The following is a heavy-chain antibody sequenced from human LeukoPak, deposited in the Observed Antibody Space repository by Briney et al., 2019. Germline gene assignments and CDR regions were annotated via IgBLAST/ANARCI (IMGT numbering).Heavy chain of an antibody. Sequence: SETLSLTCAVYGGSFSGYYWSWIRQPPGKGLEWIGYIYYSGSTNYNPSLKSRVTISVDTSKNQFSLKLSSVTAADTAVYYCARGGGGNIYYYYYYYMDVWGKGTTVTISS. CDR3: ARGGGGNIYYYYYYYMDV. D-gene: IGHD4-23*01. J-gene: IGHJ6*03. CDR1: GGSFSGYY. V-gene: IGHV4-59*01. CDR2: IYYSGST.